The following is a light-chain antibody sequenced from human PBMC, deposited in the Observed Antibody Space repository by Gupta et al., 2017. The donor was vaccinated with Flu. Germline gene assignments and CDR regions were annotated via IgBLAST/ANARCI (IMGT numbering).Light chain of an antibody. CDR1: NIGSKS. CDR2: DDI. V-gene: IGLV3-21*02. Sequence: SYVLTQPPSVSVAPGQTARITWGGNNIGSKSVHWYQQKPGQAPVLVVYDDIERPSGIPERFSGSKSGNTATLTTSRVEAGDEADYYCQVWDSSSDHRVFGGGTKLTVL. J-gene: IGLJ3*02. CDR3: QVWDSSSDHRV.